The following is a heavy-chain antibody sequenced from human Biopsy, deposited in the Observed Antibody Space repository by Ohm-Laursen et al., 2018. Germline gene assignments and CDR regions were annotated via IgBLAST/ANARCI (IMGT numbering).Heavy chain of an antibody. CDR3: ATGPVQMVYANLRGEFAS. V-gene: IGHV3-23*01. CDR1: GFTFTNYA. CDR2: ISASDDSK. D-gene: IGHD2-8*01. Sequence: SLRLSCSASGFTFTNYAMSWVRQAPGKGLEWVSSISASDDSKYYGDSVKGRFTISRDSSTNTLYLQMNGLRADDTAVYYCATGPVQMVYANLRGEFASWGQGAPVTVSS. J-gene: IGHJ5*02.